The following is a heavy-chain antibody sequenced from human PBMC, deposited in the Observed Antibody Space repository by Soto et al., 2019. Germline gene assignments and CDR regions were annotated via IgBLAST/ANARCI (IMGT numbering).Heavy chain of an antibody. CDR1: EFSVNNEH. V-gene: IGHV3-53*01. J-gene: IGHJ4*02. CDR3: ARMSAGLRY. CDR2: IYNHGAT. Sequence: QMVESGGGLIQPGGSLRLSCAVSEFSVNNEHITWVSQAPGKGLEWVSIIYNHGATHYLDSVKGRFSISRDNSKNTVDLQMNSLRVEDTAVYSCARMSAGLRYWGQGTLVTVSS.